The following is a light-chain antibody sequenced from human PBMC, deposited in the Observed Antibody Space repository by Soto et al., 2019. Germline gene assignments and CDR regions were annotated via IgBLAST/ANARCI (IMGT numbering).Light chain of an antibody. CDR3: QQRNSYPFT. CDR2: TAS. Sequence: DIELTQSPSFLSASVGDRVTITCRASQGISSYLAWYQQKPGKAPNLLIHTASTLQSGVPSWFSGGGSGTKIPLSISSLQPEDFATYYCQQRNSYPFTFGQWTRLEIK. CDR1: QGISSY. V-gene: IGKV1-9*01. J-gene: IGKJ5*01.